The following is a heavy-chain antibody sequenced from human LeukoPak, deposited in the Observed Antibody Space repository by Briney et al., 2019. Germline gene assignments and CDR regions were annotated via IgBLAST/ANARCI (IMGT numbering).Heavy chain of an antibody. V-gene: IGHV4-59*02. Sequence: SETLSLPCTVSGDSVSGHYWSWLRQTPGKGLEWLGYVSYSGGTNYNPSLKRRVSISLDTSKNQFSLKLSAPAAADPAVYYCARAPMAITTSAFPDAFDFWGQGTMVTVSS. CDR1: GDSVSGHY. CDR3: ARAPMAITTSAFPDAFDF. J-gene: IGHJ3*01. D-gene: IGHD5-12*01. CDR2: VSYSGGT.